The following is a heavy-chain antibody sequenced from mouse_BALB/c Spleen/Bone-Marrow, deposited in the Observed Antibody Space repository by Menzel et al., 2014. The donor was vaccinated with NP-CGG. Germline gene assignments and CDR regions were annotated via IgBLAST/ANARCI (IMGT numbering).Heavy chain of an antibody. CDR3: SRDYRYDTWFSY. J-gene: IGHJ3*01. CDR1: GYSITSDYA. D-gene: IGHD2-14*01. CDR2: ISYSGFT. V-gene: IGHV3-2*02. Sequence: VQLKQSGPGLVKPSQSLSLTCTVTGYSITSDYAWNWIRQFPGNKLEWMGYISYSGFTSYNPSLKSRISITRDTSKNQFFLQLNSVTTEDTATYYCSRDYRYDTWFSYWGQGTLVTVSA.